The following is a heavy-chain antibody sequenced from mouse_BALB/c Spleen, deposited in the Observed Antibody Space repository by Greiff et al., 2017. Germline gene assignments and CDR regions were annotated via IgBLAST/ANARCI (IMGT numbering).Heavy chain of an antibody. CDR3: ARGRSHAMDY. CDR1: GYTFTDYA. V-gene: IGHV1S137*01. CDR2: ISTYYGDA. J-gene: IGHJ4*01. Sequence: QVQLQQSGAELVRPGVSVKISCKGSGYTFTDYAMHWVKQSHAKSLEWIGVISTYYGDASYNQKFKGKATMTVDKSSSTAYMELARLTSEDSAIYYCARGRSHAMDYWGQGTSVTVSS.